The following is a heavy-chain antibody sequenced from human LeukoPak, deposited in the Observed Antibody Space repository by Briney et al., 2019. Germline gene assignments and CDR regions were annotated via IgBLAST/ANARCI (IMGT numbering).Heavy chain of an antibody. D-gene: IGHD5-12*01. CDR2: IKQYGSEK. V-gene: IGHV3-7*04. CDR3: ARGYSGSY. J-gene: IGHJ4*02. Sequence: PGGSLRLSCAASGFTFTTYWMSWVRQAPGKGLEWVANIKQYGSEKYYVDSVKGRFTISRDNAKNSVYLQMNSLRAEDTAVYYCARGYSGSYWGQGTLVTVSS. CDR1: GFTFTTYW.